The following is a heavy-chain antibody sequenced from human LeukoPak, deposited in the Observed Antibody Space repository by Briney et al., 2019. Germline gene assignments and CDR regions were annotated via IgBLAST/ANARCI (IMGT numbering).Heavy chain of an antibody. Sequence: PSETLSLTCTVSGGSISSYYWNWIRQPPGKGLEWIGYMYYSGSTNSNPSLKSRVTISVDTSKNQFSLKLSSVTAADTAVYYCARLRILGDYGMDVWGQGTTVTV. V-gene: IGHV4-59*08. CDR1: GGSISSYY. CDR3: ARLRILGDYGMDV. J-gene: IGHJ6*02. CDR2: MYYSGST. D-gene: IGHD1-14*01.